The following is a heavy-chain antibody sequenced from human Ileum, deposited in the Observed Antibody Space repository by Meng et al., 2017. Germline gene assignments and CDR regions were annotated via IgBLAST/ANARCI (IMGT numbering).Heavy chain of an antibody. CDR2: IYYSGST. CDR1: GGSISSGGYY. Sequence: LRLSCTVSGGSISSGGYYWSWIRQHPGKGLEWIGYIYYSGSTYYNPSLKSRVTISVDTSKNQFSLKLSSVTAADTAVYYCARVVSRYFDWFFDYWGQGTLVTGSS. J-gene: IGHJ4*02. V-gene: IGHV4-31*03. D-gene: IGHD3-9*01. CDR3: ARVVSRYFDWFFDY.